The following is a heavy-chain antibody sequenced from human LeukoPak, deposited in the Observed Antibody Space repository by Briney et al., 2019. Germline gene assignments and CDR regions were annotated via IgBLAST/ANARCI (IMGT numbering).Heavy chain of an antibody. D-gene: IGHD3-10*01. V-gene: IGHV3-33*08. CDR2: IWYDGSNK. J-gene: IGHJ4*02. CDR3: ARDGAGSGMRAFDY. CDR1: GFTFSSYW. Sequence: GGSLRLSCAASGFTFSSYWMSWVRQAPGKGLEWVAVIWYDGSNKYYADSVKGRFTISRDNSKNTLYLQMNSLRAEDTAVYYCARDGAGSGMRAFDYWGQGTLVTVSS.